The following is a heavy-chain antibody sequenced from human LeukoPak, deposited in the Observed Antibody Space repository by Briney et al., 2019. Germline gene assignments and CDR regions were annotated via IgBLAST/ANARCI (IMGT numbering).Heavy chain of an antibody. J-gene: IGHJ4*02. CDR3: ASPSGYDFSYFDY. D-gene: IGHD5-12*01. V-gene: IGHV4-59*01. Sequence: PSETLSLTCTVSGGSISGFYWSWIRRPPGKGLEWIGYIYYSGSTNYNPSLKSRVTISVDTSKNQFSLKLSSVTAAGTAVYYCASPSGYDFSYFDYWGQGTLVTVSS. CDR1: GGSISGFY. CDR2: IYYSGST.